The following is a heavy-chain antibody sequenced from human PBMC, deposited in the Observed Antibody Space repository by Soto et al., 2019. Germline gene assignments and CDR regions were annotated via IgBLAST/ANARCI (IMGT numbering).Heavy chain of an antibody. D-gene: IGHD4-17*01. J-gene: IGHJ4*02. Sequence: SETLSLTCTVPGGSVNIGTYYWSWIRQPPGKGLEWIGFIHYSGSTSYADSVKGRFTISRDNAKNTLYLQMNSLRAEDTAVYYCASLIHDYGDYTSDYWGQGTLVTVSS. CDR1: GGSVNIGTYY. CDR3: ASLIHDYGDYTSDY. V-gene: IGHV4-61*01. CDR2: IHYSGST.